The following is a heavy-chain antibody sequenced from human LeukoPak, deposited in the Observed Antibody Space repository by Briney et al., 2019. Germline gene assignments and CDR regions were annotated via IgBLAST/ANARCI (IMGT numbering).Heavy chain of an antibody. CDR3: ASNRVYYYYYMDV. Sequence: SVKVFCKASGGTFSSYAISWVRQAPGQGLEWMGGIIPIFGTANYAQKFQGRVTITTDESTSTAYMELSSLRSEDTAVYYCASNRVYYYYYMDVWGKGTTVTVSS. CDR1: GGTFSSYA. V-gene: IGHV1-69*05. CDR2: IIPIFGTA. J-gene: IGHJ6*03.